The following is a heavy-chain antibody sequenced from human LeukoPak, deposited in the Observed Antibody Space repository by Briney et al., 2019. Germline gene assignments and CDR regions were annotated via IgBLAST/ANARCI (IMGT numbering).Heavy chain of an antibody. J-gene: IGHJ6*02. V-gene: IGHV3-30*18. CDR2: ISYDESDK. CDR1: GFTFSNYG. D-gene: IGHD2-15*01. Sequence: GGSLRLSCAASGFTFSNYGMHWVRQAPGKGLEWVAVISYDESDKYYADSVKGRFTISRDNSKNTLYLQMNSLRPEDTAVYYCAKGAVAATNAAYYGMDVWGQGTTVTVSS. CDR3: AKGAVAATNAAYYGMDV.